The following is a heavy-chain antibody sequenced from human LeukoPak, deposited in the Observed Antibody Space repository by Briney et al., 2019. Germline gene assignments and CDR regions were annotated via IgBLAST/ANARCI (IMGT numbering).Heavy chain of an antibody. CDR1: GFTFSSYE. CDR3: ARETSRDGYKSHDY. Sequence: GGSLRLSCAASGFTFSSYEMIWVRQAPGKGLEWVSYISSSGSTIYYADSVKGRFTISRDDAKNSLYLQMNSLRAEDTAVYYCARETSRDGYKSHDYWGQGTLVTVSS. J-gene: IGHJ4*02. CDR2: ISSSGSTI. V-gene: IGHV3-48*03. D-gene: IGHD5-24*01.